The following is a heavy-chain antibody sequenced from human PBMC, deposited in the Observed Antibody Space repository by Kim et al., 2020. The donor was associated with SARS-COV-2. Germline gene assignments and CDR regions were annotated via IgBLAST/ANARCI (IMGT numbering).Heavy chain of an antibody. J-gene: IGHJ3*02. Sequence: QKFQGRVTMTRNTSISTAYMELSSLRSEDTAVYYCASYYYDSSANDAFDIWGQGTMVTVSS. V-gene: IGHV1-8*01. CDR3: ASYYYDSSANDAFDI. D-gene: IGHD3-22*01.